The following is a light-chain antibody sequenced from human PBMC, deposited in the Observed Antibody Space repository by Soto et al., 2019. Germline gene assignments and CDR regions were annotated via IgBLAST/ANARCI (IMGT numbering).Light chain of an antibody. CDR3: QQYGSSPLYT. Sequence: EIVLTQSPGTLSLSPGERATVSCSASQSVSNSYLAWYQQKPGQAPRLLVYCPSCRATGIPDRFSGSGSGTDFTLTISRLEPEDFAVYYCQQYGSSPLYTFGQGTKLEIK. J-gene: IGKJ2*01. V-gene: IGKV3-20*01. CDR2: CPS. CDR1: QSVSNSY.